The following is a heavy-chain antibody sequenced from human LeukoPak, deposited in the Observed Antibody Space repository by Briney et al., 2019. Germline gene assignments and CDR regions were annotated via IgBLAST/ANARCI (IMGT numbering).Heavy chain of an antibody. V-gene: IGHV3-13*01. D-gene: IGHD1-14*01. Sequence: GGSLRLSCAASGFTFSSYDMHWVRQATGKGLEWVSAIGTAGDTYYPGSVKGRSTISRENAKNSLYLQMNSLRAGDTAVYYCARGLLGTGPTDYWGQGTLVTVSS. CDR2: IGTAGDT. CDR1: GFTFSSYD. J-gene: IGHJ4*02. CDR3: ARGLLGTGPTDY.